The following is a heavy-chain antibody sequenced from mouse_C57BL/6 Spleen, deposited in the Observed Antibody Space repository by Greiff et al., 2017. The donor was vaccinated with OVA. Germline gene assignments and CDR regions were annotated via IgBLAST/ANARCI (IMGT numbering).Heavy chain of an antibody. V-gene: IGHV1-69*01. CDR3: ARSGSLDY. Sequence: QVQLQQPGAELVMPGASVKLSCKASGYTFTSYWMHWVKQRPGQGLEWIGEIDPSDSYTTSNQKFKGKSTLTVDKSSSTAYMQLSSLTSEDSAVYYCARSGSLDYWGQGTTLTVSS. CDR2: IDPSDSYT. CDR1: GYTFTSYW. J-gene: IGHJ2*01. D-gene: IGHD1-1*01.